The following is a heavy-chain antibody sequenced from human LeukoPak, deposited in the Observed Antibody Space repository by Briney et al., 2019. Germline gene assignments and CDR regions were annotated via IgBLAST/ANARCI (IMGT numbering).Heavy chain of an antibody. CDR3: VKESPPAWIQLWSSAFDM. V-gene: IGHV3-30*18. Sequence: GGSLRLSCAASEFTFSSYGMHWVRQAPGKGLEWVADISYDGNNKYYADSVKGRFTISRDNSKNTLYVQMNSLREEDTAVYYCVKESPPAWIQLWSSAFDMWGQGTMVTVSS. CDR2: ISYDGNNK. J-gene: IGHJ3*02. CDR1: EFTFSSYG. D-gene: IGHD5-18*01.